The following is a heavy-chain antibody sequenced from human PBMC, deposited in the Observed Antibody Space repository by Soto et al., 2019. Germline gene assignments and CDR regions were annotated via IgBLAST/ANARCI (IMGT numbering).Heavy chain of an antibody. Sequence: PSETLSLTCTVSGGSISSGGYYWSWIRQNPGKGLEWIGYTYYSGRTYSNPSLKSRVAISVATSKNHFSLKLSSVTAAATAVSFCATAIGSCCGGECHPIFKYWGQRTLVIFCS. J-gene: IGHJ4*02. D-gene: IGHD2-21*01. CDR2: TYYSGRT. CDR3: ATAIGSCCGGECHPIFKY. CDR1: GGSISSGGYY. V-gene: IGHV4-31*03.